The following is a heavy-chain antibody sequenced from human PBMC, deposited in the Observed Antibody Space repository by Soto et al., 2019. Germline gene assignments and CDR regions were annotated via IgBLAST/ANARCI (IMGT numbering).Heavy chain of an antibody. J-gene: IGHJ6*02. CDR1: GFTFSNYW. Sequence: EVQLVESGGGLVQPGGSLRLSCAASGFTFSNYWMHWVRQAPGKGLVWVSRIKSDGSSTNYADSVKGRFTSSRDNAKNTLYLQLHSLRVEDTAVYYCARGNNGMDVWGQGTTVTVSS. CDR2: IKSDGSST. V-gene: IGHV3-74*01. CDR3: ARGNNGMDV.